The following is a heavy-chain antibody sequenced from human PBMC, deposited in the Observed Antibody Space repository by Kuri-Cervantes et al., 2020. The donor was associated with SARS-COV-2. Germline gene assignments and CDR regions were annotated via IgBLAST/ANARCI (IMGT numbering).Heavy chain of an antibody. Sequence: ASVKVSCKASGYSFTSFGISWVRQAPGQGLEWMGWMNPNSGNTGYAQKFQGRVTMTRNTSISTAYMELSSLRSEDTAVYYCARGDPYGLVDYWGQGTLVTVSS. CDR1: GYSFTSFG. CDR2: MNPNSGNT. D-gene: IGHD3-16*01. CDR3: ARGDPYGLVDY. V-gene: IGHV1-8*02. J-gene: IGHJ4*02.